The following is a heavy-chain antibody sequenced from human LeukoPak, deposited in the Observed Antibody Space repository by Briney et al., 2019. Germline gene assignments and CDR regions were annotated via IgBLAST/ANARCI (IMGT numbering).Heavy chain of an antibody. D-gene: IGHD3-10*01. CDR1: GYSFTSYG. CDR2: ISGDNGNT. V-gene: IGHV1-18*01. CDR3: ALWFGEVHWGFDP. J-gene: IGHJ5*02. Sequence: ASVKVSCKASGYSFTSYGITWVRQAPGQGLEWMGWISGDNGNTNYAQKLQDRVTMTTDTSTSTAYMELRSLRSDDTAVYYCALWFGEVHWGFDPWGQGTLVTVSS.